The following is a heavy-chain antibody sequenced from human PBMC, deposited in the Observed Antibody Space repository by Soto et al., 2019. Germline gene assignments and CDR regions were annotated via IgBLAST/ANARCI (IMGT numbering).Heavy chain of an antibody. CDR2: IYQTGTT. J-gene: IGHJ4*02. V-gene: IGHV4-4*02. CDR1: RGSVSSNNW. Sequence: QVQLQESGPGLVKPSGTLSLTCGDSRGSVSSNNWWTWVRQPPGKGLEWIGEIYQTGTTNYNPSLQSRVTISLDKSNNHFSLKLNSVTAADTAVYYCARRIALSGTAGAPGDWGQGTLVIVSS. D-gene: IGHD6-19*01. CDR3: ARRIALSGTAGAPGD.